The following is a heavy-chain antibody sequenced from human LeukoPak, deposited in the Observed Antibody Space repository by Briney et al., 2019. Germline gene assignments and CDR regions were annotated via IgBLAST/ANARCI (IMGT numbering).Heavy chain of an antibody. CDR1: GGSISSYY. J-gene: IGHJ4*02. Sequence: SETLSLTCTVSGGSISSYYRSWIRQPPGKGLEWIGYIYYSGSTNYNPSLKSRVTISVDTSKNQFSLKLTSVTAADTAVYYCARGVPEYYDFWSGYLYYFDYWGQGTLVTVSS. D-gene: IGHD3-3*01. CDR3: ARGVPEYYDFWSGYLYYFDY. V-gene: IGHV4-59*01. CDR2: IYYSGST.